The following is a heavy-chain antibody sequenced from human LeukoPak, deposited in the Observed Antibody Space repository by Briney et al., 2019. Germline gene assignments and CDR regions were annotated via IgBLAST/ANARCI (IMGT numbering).Heavy chain of an antibody. CDR1: GGSFSGHY. CDR3: ARATYYDFWSGYYTLYDI. J-gene: IGHJ3*02. D-gene: IGHD3-3*01. CDR2: INHSGST. Sequence: PSETLSLTCAVYGGSFSGHYWSWIRQPPGKGLEWIGEINHSGSTNYNPSLKSRVTISVDTSKNQFSLKLSSVTAADTAVYYCARATYYDFWSGYYTLYDIWGQGTMVTVSS. V-gene: IGHV4-34*01.